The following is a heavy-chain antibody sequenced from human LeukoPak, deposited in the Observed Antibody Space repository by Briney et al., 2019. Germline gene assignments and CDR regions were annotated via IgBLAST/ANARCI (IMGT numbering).Heavy chain of an antibody. J-gene: IGHJ4*02. D-gene: IGHD6-13*01. CDR3: AKGSLGSWYFFDS. CDR2: ISNSGGT. V-gene: IGHV3-23*01. CDR1: GFIFSKFG. Sequence: GGSLRLSCTASGFIFSKFGMAWVRQAPGKGPEWVSTISNSGGTYYADSVKGRFTVSRDSSMNTVFLEMSSLRAEATALYYCAKGSLGSWYFFDSWGQGTLVTVSS.